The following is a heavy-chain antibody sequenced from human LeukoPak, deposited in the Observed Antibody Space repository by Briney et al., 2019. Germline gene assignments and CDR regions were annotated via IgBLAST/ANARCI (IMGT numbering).Heavy chain of an antibody. D-gene: IGHD1-14*01. CDR1: GYTFTDYY. CDR2: INPNSGGT. Sequence: ASVKVSCKASGYTFTDYYIHWVRQAPGQGLEWMGWINPNSGGTNYTQKFQGRVTMTRDTSISTAYLELNRLTSYDTAVYYCARVLARYGNLDYWGQGILVTVSS. J-gene: IGHJ4*02. CDR3: ARVLARYGNLDY. V-gene: IGHV1-2*02.